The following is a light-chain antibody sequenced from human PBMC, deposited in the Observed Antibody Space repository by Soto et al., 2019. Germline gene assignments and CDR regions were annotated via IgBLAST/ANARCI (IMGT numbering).Light chain of an antibody. Sequence: EIVLRQSPATLSLSPGERDTLSCRASQSVSSYLAWYQQKPGQAPRLLIYDASNRATGIPARFSGSGSGTDFTLTISSLEPEDFAVYYCQQRSNWPPITFGQGTRLE. CDR3: QQRSNWPPIT. V-gene: IGKV3-11*01. CDR1: QSVSSY. J-gene: IGKJ5*01. CDR2: DAS.